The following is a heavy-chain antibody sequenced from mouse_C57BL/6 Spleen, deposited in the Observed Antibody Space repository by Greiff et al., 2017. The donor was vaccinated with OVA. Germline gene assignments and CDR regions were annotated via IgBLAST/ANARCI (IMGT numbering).Heavy chain of an antibody. CDR2: IDPGNGDT. V-gene: IGHV14-4*01. J-gene: IGHJ4*01. CDR3: APGGSSLYYAMDY. CDR1: GFNIKDDY. Sequence: EVQLQQSGAELVRPGASVTLSCTASGFNIKDDYMHWVKQRPGQGLEWIGGIDPGNGDTEYASKFQGKATITADTSSTTAYMQLSSLTSEDTAAYYCAPGGSSLYYAMDYWGQGTSVTVSS. D-gene: IGHD1-1*01.